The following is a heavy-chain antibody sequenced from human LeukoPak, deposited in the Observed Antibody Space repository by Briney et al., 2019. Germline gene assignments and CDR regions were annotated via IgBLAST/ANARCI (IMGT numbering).Heavy chain of an antibody. J-gene: IGHJ4*02. D-gene: IGHD3-22*01. V-gene: IGHV4-38-2*02. CDR3: AGLDYYDSSGYYNY. CDR2: INHSGST. Sequence: SETLSLTCTVSGYSISSGYYWGWIRQPPGKGLEWIGEINHSGSTNYNPSLKSRVTISVDTSKNQFSLKLSSVTAADTAVYYCAGLDYYDSSGYYNYWGQGTLVTVSS. CDR1: GYSISSGYY.